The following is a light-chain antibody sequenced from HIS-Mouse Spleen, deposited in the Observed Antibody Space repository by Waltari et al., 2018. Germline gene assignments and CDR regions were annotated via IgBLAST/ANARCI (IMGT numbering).Light chain of an antibody. Sequence: QSALTQPASVSGSPGQSITIYCTGTSSDVGGYNYVSWYQQHPGKAPKLMIYAVSNRPSGVSNRFSGSKSGNTASLTISGLQAEDEADYYCSSYTSSSTYVFGTGTKVTVL. J-gene: IGLJ1*01. CDR3: SSYTSSSTYV. CDR1: SSDVGGYNY. CDR2: AVS. V-gene: IGLV2-14*03.